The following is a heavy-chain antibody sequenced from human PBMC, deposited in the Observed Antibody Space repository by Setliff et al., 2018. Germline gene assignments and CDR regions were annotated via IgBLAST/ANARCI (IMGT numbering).Heavy chain of an antibody. CDR3: TRERVWFGAPILYFDP. D-gene: IGHD3-10*01. CDR2: IRSKTDGGTI. CDR1: GFSFNDAW. Sequence: GGSLRLSCAASGFSFNDAWMNWVRQAPGKGLEWVGHIRSKTDGGTIDYAAPVKGRLTISRDDSKNTLYLQMNSLKTEDTAVYYCTRERVWFGAPILYFDPWGQGTLVTVSS. V-gene: IGHV3-15*01. J-gene: IGHJ5*02.